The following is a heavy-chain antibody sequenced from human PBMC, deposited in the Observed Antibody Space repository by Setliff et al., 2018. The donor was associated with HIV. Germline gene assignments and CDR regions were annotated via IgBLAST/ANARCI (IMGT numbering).Heavy chain of an antibody. V-gene: IGHV4-34*01. Sequence: ETLSLTCAVYGGSLSGYYWRWIRQPPGKGLEWIGDVSHTGSTNYNPSLKSRITISADTPKNQFSLKLSSVTAADTAVYYCAREGTYSGTYWVRRVASFDIWGQGTMVTVSS. CDR1: GGSLSGYY. J-gene: IGHJ3*02. CDR3: AREGTYSGTYWVRRVASFDI. CDR2: VSHTGST. D-gene: IGHD1-26*01.